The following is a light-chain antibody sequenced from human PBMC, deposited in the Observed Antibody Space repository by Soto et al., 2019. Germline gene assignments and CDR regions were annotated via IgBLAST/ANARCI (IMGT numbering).Light chain of an antibody. CDR2: ASS. CDR1: QSISSW. Sequence: DIQMTQSPSSVSAAVGDRITITCRARQSISSWLAWYQQKPGKVPKLLIYASSNLQSGVPSRFSGSGSGTNFTLTISSLQAEDFAIYYCQQANSFPYTFGQGTILDLK. J-gene: IGKJ2*01. V-gene: IGKV1-12*01. CDR3: QQANSFPYT.